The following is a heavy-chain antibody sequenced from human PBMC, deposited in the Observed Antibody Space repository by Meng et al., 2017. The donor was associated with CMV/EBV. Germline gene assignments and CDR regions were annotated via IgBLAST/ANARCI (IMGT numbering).Heavy chain of an antibody. Sequence: GESLKISCAASGFTFSSYGMHWVRQAPGKGLEWVAFIRYDGSNKYYADSVKGRFTISRDNSKNTLYLQMNSLRAEDTAVYYCARDGDGSGSYVGMDVWGQGTTVTVSS. CDR1: GFTFSSYG. D-gene: IGHD3-10*01. J-gene: IGHJ6*02. CDR2: IRYDGSNK. CDR3: ARDGDGSGSYVGMDV. V-gene: IGHV3-30*02.